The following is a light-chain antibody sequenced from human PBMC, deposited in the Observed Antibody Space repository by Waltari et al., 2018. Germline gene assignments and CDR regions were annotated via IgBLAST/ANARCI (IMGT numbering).Light chain of an antibody. J-gene: IGKJ1*01. CDR1: QHINTW. CDR3: QQANTSPRT. CDR2: ESS. Sequence: DVQMTQSPSSVSASVGDRVTITCRASQHINTWLAWYQQHPGKATKLLIYESSILQVVVPSSLSGRGSETEFTLTIASLQPEDFATYYSQQANTSPRTFGQGTNLE. V-gene: IGKV1-12*01.